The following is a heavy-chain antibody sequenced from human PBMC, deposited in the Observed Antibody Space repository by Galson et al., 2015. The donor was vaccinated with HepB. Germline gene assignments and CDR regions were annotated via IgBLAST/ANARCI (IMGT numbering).Heavy chain of an antibody. CDR1: GFTFGGYG. V-gene: IGHV3-30*18. CDR2: ISYDGRTE. CDR3: AKDPPGDWKYYFDY. J-gene: IGHJ4*02. Sequence: SLRLSCAASGFTFGGYGMHWVRQAPGKGLEWVAFISYDGRTEYYADSVKGRFTISRDNSKNTLYLQMNSLRAEDTAVFYCAKDPPGDWKYYFDYWGQGTLVTVSS. D-gene: IGHD1-1*01.